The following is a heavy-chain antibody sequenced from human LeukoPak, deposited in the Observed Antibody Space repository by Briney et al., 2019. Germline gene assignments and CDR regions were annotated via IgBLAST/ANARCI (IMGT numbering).Heavy chain of an antibody. Sequence: RTGGSLRLSCAASGFTFSSYAMSWVRQTPGKGLEWVSGISGSGGSTYYADSVKGRFTISRDNSKNTLYLQMNSLRAEDAALYYCASLADFWSAFDYWGQGTLVTVSS. V-gene: IGHV3-23*01. J-gene: IGHJ4*02. D-gene: IGHD3-3*01. CDR3: ASLADFWSAFDY. CDR1: GFTFSSYA. CDR2: ISGSGGST.